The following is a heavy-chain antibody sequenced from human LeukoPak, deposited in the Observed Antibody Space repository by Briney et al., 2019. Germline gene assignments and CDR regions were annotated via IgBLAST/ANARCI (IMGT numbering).Heavy chain of an antibody. CDR2: ISYDGSNK. D-gene: IGHD3-22*01. J-gene: IGHJ6*02. CDR3: ARDLAYDSSGYKYYYGMDV. Sequence: GRSLRLSCAASGFTFSSYGMHWVRQAPGKGLEWVAVISYDGSNKYYADSVKGRFTISRDNSKNTLYLQMNSLRAEDTAVYYCARDLAYDSSGYKYYYGMDVWGQGTTVTVSS. V-gene: IGHV3-30*03. CDR1: GFTFSSYG.